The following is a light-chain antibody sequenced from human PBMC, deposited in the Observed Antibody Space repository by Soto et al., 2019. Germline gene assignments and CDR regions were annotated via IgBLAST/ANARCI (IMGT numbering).Light chain of an antibody. CDR2: DVR. CDR1: SRDVGGYNY. Sequence: QSALTQPASVSGSPGQSITISCTGTSRDVGGYNYVSWYQQHPGKAPKLMIYDVRNRPSGVSNRFSGSKSDNTASLTISGLQAEDEADYYCSSYTTISTYVFGTGTKLTVL. CDR3: SSYTTISTYV. J-gene: IGLJ1*01. V-gene: IGLV2-14*01.